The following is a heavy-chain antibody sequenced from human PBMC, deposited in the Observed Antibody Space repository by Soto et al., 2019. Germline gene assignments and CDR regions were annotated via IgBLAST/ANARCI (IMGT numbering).Heavy chain of an antibody. D-gene: IGHD5-12*01. CDR1: RFTFRSYA. J-gene: IGHJ4*02. Sequence: GGSLRLSCAASRFTFRSYAMTWVRQAPGKGLEWVSGISASGGSTYYADSVEGRFTISRDNSKNTLYLQMNSLRAEDTAVYYCAKQRGSNGYDYFDYWGQGALVTVSS. CDR3: AKQRGSNGYDYFDY. CDR2: ISASGGST. V-gene: IGHV3-23*01.